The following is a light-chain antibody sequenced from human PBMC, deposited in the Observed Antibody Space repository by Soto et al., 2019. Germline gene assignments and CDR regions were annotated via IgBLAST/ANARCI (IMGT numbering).Light chain of an antibody. V-gene: IGLV2-23*01. CDR1: NSDVGIYNL. J-gene: IGLJ2*01. CDR3: CSYTSNTVV. Sequence: QSVLTQPASVSGSPGQSITVSCTGINSDVGIYNLVSWYQHHPGKAPKLVIYEGTKRPSGVSSRFSGSKSGNTASLTISGLQAEDEGDYYCCSYTSNTVVFGGGTKLTGL. CDR2: EGT.